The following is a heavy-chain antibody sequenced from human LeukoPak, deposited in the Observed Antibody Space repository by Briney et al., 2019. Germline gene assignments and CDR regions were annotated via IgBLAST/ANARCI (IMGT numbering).Heavy chain of an antibody. V-gene: IGHV3-48*02. D-gene: IGHD2/OR15-2a*01. J-gene: IGHJ4*02. CDR1: GFTFSTYT. Sequence: RPGGSLRLSCAASGFTFSTYTMNWVRQAPGKGLEWISSISSSSSTIYHADSVKGRFTISRDNAENSLYLQMNSLRDEDTAVYYCARARIADYWGQGTLVTVSS. CDR2: ISSSSSTI. CDR3: ARARIADY.